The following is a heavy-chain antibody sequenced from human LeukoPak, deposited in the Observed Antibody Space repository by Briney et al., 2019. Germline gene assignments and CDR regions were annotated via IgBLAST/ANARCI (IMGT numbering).Heavy chain of an antibody. J-gene: IGHJ4*02. CDR2: IRYDGSYK. CDR1: GFTFSSYV. CDR3: AKDPRDHSYGWSWRYFDY. D-gene: IGHD5-18*01. Sequence: GGSLSLSCAASGFTFSSYVMHWDRQAPGRGLEWVAFIRYDGSYKYYSDSVKGRFTISRDNSKNTLYLQMNSLRPEDTAVYYCAKDPRDHSYGWSWRYFDYWGQGTLVTVSS. V-gene: IGHV3-30*02.